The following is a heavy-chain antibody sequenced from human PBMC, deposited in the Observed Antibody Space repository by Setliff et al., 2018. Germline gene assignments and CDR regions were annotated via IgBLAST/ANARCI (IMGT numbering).Heavy chain of an antibody. Sequence: ASVKVSCKASGGTFSSYAISWVRQAPGQGLEWMGGIIPTFGTANYAQKFQGRVTITTDESTSTAYMELSSLRSEDTAVYYCARRWDFGYFDYWGQGTLVTVSS. J-gene: IGHJ4*02. V-gene: IGHV1-69*05. D-gene: IGHD1-26*01. CDR2: IIPTFGTA. CDR1: GGTFSSYA. CDR3: ARRWDFGYFDY.